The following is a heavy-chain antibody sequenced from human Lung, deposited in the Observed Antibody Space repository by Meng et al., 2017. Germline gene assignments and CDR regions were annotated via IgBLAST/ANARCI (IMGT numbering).Heavy chain of an antibody. CDR2: MSFDGAQI. V-gene: IGHV3-30*01. Sequence: QVELVESGGGVVQPGGSLRLSCAAFGFTFNTYAMHWVRQAPGKGLEWVSLMSFDGAQIYYSDSVRGRFTISRDNSKNTLYLQMNSLRAEDTAVYYCARDKPPNDVWGRGTLVTVSS. CDR3: ARDKPPNDV. J-gene: IGHJ2*01. CDR1: GFTFNTYA.